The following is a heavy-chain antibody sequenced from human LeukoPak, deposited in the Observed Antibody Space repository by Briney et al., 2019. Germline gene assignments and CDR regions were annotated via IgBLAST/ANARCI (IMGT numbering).Heavy chain of an antibody. Sequence: GGSLRLSCAASGFTFSNYWMSWVRQAPGKGLEWVANIKQDGSEKYYVDSVKGRFTISRDDANYSLYLQMNSLRAEDTAVYYCARRVYGMDVWGKGTTVTVSS. J-gene: IGHJ6*04. CDR3: ARRVYGMDV. CDR2: IKQDGSEK. CDR1: GFTFSNYW. V-gene: IGHV3-7*03.